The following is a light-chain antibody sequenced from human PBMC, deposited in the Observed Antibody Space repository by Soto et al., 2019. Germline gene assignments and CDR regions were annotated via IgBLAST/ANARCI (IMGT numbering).Light chain of an antibody. CDR3: QQHNNWPLT. CDR1: ESVSDSQ. Sequence: EIVLTQSPGTLSLSPGERATLSCRTSESVSDSQLAWYQQKPGQAPRLLVYGASTRATGIPARFSGSGSGTQFTLTISSLQSEDFAVYYCQQHNNWPLTFGGGTKVDIK. V-gene: IGKV3-15*01. CDR2: GAS. J-gene: IGKJ4*01.